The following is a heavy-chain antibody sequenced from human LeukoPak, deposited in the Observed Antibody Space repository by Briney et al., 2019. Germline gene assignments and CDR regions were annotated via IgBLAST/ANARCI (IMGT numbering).Heavy chain of an antibody. CDR3: ARAKDIEVVPAAISAFDI. Sequence: SVKVSCKASGGTFSSYAISWVRQAPGQGLEWMGGIIPIFGTANYAQKFQGRVTITADESTSTAYMELSSLRSEDTAVYYCARAKDIEVVPAAISAFDIWGQGTMVTVSS. D-gene: IGHD2-2*02. CDR1: GGTFSSYA. J-gene: IGHJ3*02. CDR2: IIPIFGTA. V-gene: IGHV1-69*13.